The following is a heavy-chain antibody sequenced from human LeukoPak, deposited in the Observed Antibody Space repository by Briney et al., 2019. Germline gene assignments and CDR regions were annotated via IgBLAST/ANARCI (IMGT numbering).Heavy chain of an antibody. CDR2: MSPNSGDT. J-gene: IGHJ4*02. CDR3: ARGPPNWGYDY. D-gene: IGHD7-27*01. V-gene: IGHV1-8*01. CDR1: GYTFTSYD. Sequence: ASVRVSCKASGYTFTSYDFNWVRQATGQRPEWMGWMSPNSGDTGYAQEFQDRVTMTRNTSISTAYMELSSLRSDDTAVYYCARGPPNWGYDYWGPGTLVTVSS.